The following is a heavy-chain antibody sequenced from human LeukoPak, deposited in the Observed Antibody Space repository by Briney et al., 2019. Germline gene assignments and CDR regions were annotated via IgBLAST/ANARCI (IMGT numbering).Heavy chain of an antibody. CDR1: GYTFAFYG. CDR3: ARPRGVWGSYRYLIDAFDI. J-gene: IGHJ3*02. CDR2: ISAYNGNT. Sequence: ASVTLSFTASGYTFAFYGISWVWLAPGQGIEWMGLISAYNGNTNYAQKLQGRVNMTTDTSTSTAYIELRSLRSDDTAVYYCARPRGVWGSYRYLIDAFDIWGQGTMVTVSS. V-gene: IGHV1-18*01. D-gene: IGHD3-16*02.